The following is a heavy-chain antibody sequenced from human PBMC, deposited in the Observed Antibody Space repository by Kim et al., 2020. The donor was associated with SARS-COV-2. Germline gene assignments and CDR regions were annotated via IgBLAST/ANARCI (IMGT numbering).Heavy chain of an antibody. CDR1: GFTFSTDA. D-gene: IGHD2-8*01. Sequence: GGSLRLSCAASGFTFSTDAMTWVRQAPGKGLEWVSSIRGNGDITYYADSVKGRFTTSRDNSKNTLYPQMNSLRADDTATYYCAKPHRLYADIWFSWYF. CDR3: AKPHRLYADIWFSWYF. CDR2: IRGNGDIT. J-gene: IGHJ2*01. V-gene: IGHV3-23*01.